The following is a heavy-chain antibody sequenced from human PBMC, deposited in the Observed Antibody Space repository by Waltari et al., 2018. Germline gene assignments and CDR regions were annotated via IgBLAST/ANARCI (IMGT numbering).Heavy chain of an antibody. Sequence: QVQLVQSGAEVKKPGASVKVSCKASGYTFTSYYMHWVRQAPGQGLEWMGIINPSGGSTRDGKKVQGRVNMTKETSTSTVYMELRSLRSEDTAVYFWARDGIVAKGMIAFDIWGQGTMVTVSS. J-gene: IGHJ3*02. CDR3: ARDGIVAKGMIAFDI. CDR2: INPSGGST. V-gene: IGHV1-46*01. CDR1: GYTFTSYY. D-gene: IGHD2-21*01.